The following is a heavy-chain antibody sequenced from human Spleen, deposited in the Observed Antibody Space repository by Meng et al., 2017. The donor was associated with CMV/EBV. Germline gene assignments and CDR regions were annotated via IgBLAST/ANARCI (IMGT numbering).Heavy chain of an antibody. CDR1: GFTFSSYE. CDR2: IKSKTDGGTT. D-gene: IGHD1-26*01. Sequence: GESLKISCAASGFTFSSYEMNWVRQAPGKGLEWVGRIKSKTDGGTTDYAAPVKGRFTISRDDSKNTLYLQMNSLKTEDTAVYYCTTGPSVGAGDYWGQGTLVTVSS. V-gene: IGHV3-15*01. CDR3: TTGPSVGAGDY. J-gene: IGHJ4*02.